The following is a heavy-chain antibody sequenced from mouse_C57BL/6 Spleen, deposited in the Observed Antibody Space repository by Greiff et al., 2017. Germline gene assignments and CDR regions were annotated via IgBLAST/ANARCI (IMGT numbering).Heavy chain of an antibody. V-gene: IGHV5-6*02. CDR2: ISSGGSYT. Sequence: EVKLEESGGDLVKPGGSLKLSCAASGFTFSSYGMSWVRQTPDKRLEWVATISSGGSYTYYPDSVKGRFTISRDNAKNTLYLQMSSLKSEDTAMYYCASLTVYFDYWGQGTTLTVSS. CDR1: GFTFSSYG. CDR3: ASLTVYFDY. J-gene: IGHJ2*01. D-gene: IGHD4-1*01.